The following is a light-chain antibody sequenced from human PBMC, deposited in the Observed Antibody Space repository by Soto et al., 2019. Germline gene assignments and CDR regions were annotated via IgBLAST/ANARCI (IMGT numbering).Light chain of an antibody. V-gene: IGLV7-46*01. CDR1: TGAVTSGHY. CDR3: LLSYSATPV. J-gene: IGLJ7*01. CDR2: ATG. Sequence: QAVVTQEPSLTVSPGGTVTLTCGSSTGAVTSGHYPYWFQQKPGQAPRTLIYATGNKHSWTPARFSGSLLGGKAALTLSGAQPEDEAEYYCLLSYSATPVFGGGTQLTVL.